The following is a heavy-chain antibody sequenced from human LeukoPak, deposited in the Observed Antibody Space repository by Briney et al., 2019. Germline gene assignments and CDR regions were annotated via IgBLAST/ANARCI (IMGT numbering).Heavy chain of an antibody. D-gene: IGHD3-10*01. J-gene: IGHJ4*02. Sequence: SETLSLTCAVYGGSFSGYYWSWIRQPPGKGLEWIGEINHSGSTNYNPSLKSRVTISVDTSKNQFSLKLSSVTAADTAVYYCAMLYYGSGSYYFDYWGQGTLVTVSS. CDR1: GGSFSGYY. V-gene: IGHV4-34*01. CDR3: AMLYYGSGSYYFDY. CDR2: INHSGST.